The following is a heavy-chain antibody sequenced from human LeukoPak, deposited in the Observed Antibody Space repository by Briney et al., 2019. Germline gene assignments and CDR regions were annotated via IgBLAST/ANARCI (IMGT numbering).Heavy chain of an antibody. CDR1: GGSISSSNW. Sequence: SETLSLTCAVSGGSISSSNWWSWVRQPPGKGLEWIGEIYHSGSTNYNPSLKSRVTISVDKSKNQFSLKLSSVTAADTAVYYRARDRIYYYYYYMDVWGKGTTVTVSS. CDR3: ARDRIYYYYYYMDV. CDR2: IYHSGST. J-gene: IGHJ6*03. V-gene: IGHV4-4*02.